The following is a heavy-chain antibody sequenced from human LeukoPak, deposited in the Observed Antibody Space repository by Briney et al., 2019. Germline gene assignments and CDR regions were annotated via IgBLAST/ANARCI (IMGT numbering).Heavy chain of an antibody. CDR3: ARGRGYSGYDQNNWFDP. CDR1: GLTFSIYS. Sequence: GGSLRLSCAASGLTFSIYSMNWVRHAPGKGLEWVSSISSSSSYIYYADSVKGRFTISRDNAKNSLYLQMNSLRAEDTAVYYCARGRGYSGYDQNNWFDPWGQGTLVTVSS. CDR2: ISSSSSYI. J-gene: IGHJ5*02. V-gene: IGHV3-21*01. D-gene: IGHD5-12*01.